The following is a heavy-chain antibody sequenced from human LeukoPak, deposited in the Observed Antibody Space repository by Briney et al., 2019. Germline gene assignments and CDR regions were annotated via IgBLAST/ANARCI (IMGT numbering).Heavy chain of an antibody. CDR2: ISDSGRNT. D-gene: IGHD2-2*01. CDR1: GFTFSIYA. J-gene: IGHJ4*02. CDR3: ATGCVGSPNCQTTGYDH. V-gene: IGHV3-23*01. Sequence: GGSLRLSCAASGFTFSIYAMNSVRQTPGKGLEWVSGISDSGRNTYYSDSVKGRFTISRDNSESTVYLQMNSLTAEDTAQYYCATGCVGSPNCQTTGYDHWGQGTLVTVSS.